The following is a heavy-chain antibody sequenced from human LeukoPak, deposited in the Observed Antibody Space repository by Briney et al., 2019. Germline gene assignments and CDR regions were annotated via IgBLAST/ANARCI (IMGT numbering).Heavy chain of an antibody. Sequence: GGSLRLSCAASGFTFSRYSMNWVRQAPGKGLGWVSYISSSSSTIYYADSVKGRFTISRDNAKNSLYLQMNSLRDEDTAVYYCAGNSSGYYPDAFDIWGQGTMVTVSS. CDR2: ISSSSSTI. D-gene: IGHD3-22*01. J-gene: IGHJ3*02. V-gene: IGHV3-48*02. CDR3: AGNSSGYYPDAFDI. CDR1: GFTFSRYS.